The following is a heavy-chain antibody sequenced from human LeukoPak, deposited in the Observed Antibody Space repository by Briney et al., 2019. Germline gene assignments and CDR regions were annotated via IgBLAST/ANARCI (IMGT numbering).Heavy chain of an antibody. CDR3: ARSYYYGSGSYVYYYGMDV. J-gene: IGHJ6*04. CDR2: IDWDDDK. D-gene: IGHD3-10*01. Sequence: GPALAKPTQTLTLTCTFSGFSLSTSRTRVSWIRQPPGKAQEWLTRIDWDDDKFYSTSLKTRLTISKDTSKNQVVLTMTNMDPVDTATYYCARSYYYGSGSYVYYYGMDVWGKGTTVTVSS. V-gene: IGHV2-70*04. CDR1: GFSLSTSRTR.